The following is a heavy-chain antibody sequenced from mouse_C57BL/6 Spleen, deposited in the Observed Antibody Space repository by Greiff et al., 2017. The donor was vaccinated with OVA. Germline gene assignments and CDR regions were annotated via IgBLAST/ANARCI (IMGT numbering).Heavy chain of an antibody. J-gene: IGHJ2*01. CDR1: GYTFTDYY. CDR2: INPNNGGT. V-gene: IGHV1-26*01. D-gene: IGHD1-1*01. CDR3: AREPYGSSFYYFDY. Sequence: EVQLQQSGPELVKPGASVKISCKASGYTFTDYYMNWVKQSHGKSLEWIGDINPNNGGTSYNQKFKGKATLTVDKSSSTAYMELRSLTSEDSAVYYCAREPYGSSFYYFDYWGQGTTLTVSS.